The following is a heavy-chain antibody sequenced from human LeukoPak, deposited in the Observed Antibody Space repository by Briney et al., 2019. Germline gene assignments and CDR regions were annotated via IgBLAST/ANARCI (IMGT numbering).Heavy chain of an antibody. J-gene: IGHJ4*02. CDR2: INPSGGST. D-gene: IGHD2/OR15-2a*01. Sequence: ASVKVSCKASGYTFTRYFMHWVRQAPGQGLEWMGIINPSGGSTTYAQKFQGRVTMTRDMSPSTVYMELSGLRSEDTAVYYCARVSGDYSMPFDYWGQGTLVTVSS. CDR1: GYTFTRYF. V-gene: IGHV1-46*01. CDR3: ARVSGDYSMPFDY.